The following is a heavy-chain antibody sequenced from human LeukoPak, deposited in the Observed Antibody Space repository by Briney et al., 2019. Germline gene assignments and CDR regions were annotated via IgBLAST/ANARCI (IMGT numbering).Heavy chain of an antibody. CDR3: AREDRYYYDSSGYPRDAFDI. V-gene: IGHV1-69*13. CDR2: IIPIFGTA. Sequence: GASVKVSCKASGGTFSSYAISWVRQAPGQGLEWMGGIIPIFGTANYAQKFQGRVTITADESTSTAYMELSSLRSEDTAVYYCAREDRYYYDSSGYPRDAFDIWGQGTMVTVSS. CDR1: GGTFSSYA. D-gene: IGHD3-22*01. J-gene: IGHJ3*02.